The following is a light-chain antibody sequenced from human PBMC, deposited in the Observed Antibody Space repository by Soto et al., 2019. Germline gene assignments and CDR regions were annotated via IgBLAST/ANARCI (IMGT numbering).Light chain of an antibody. Sequence: EIVLTQSPGTLSLSPGEIATLSCRASQSVTGSYVAWYQQKPSQAPRLLIYGASSRASGIPDRFSGSGSGTDFTLTISRLEPEDFAVYYCQQYDSSPPVTFGPGTKVVIK. V-gene: IGKV3-20*01. J-gene: IGKJ3*01. CDR1: QSVTGSY. CDR2: GAS. CDR3: QQYDSSPPVT.